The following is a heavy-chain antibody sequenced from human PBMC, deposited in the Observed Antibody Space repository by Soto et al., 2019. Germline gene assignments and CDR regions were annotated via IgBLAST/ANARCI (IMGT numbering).Heavy chain of an antibody. D-gene: IGHD2-2*01. J-gene: IGHJ4*02. CDR2: IYPGDSDT. Sequence: GESLKISCNGSGYRFTSYWISWVRQMPWKGLEWMGIIYPGDSDTRYSPSFQGQVTISADKSISTAYLQWSSLKASDTAMYYCARHRAHCSRTRCYFGYYFDYWGQGTLVTV. V-gene: IGHV5-51*01. CDR3: ARHRAHCSRTRCYFGYYFDY. CDR1: GYRFTSYW.